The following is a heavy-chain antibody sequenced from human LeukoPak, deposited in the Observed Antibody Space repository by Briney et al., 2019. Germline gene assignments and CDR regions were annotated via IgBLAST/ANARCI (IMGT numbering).Heavy chain of an antibody. Sequence: GGSLRLSCAASGFTFSSYEMNWVRQAQGKGLEWVSYISSSGSNMYYADSVKGRFTISRDNAKNSLYLQMDSLRAEDTAVYYCARDNIRYSVDFWGQGTLVIVSS. D-gene: IGHD2-15*01. CDR2: ISSSGSNM. CDR1: GFTFSSYE. V-gene: IGHV3-48*03. J-gene: IGHJ4*02. CDR3: ARDNIRYSVDF.